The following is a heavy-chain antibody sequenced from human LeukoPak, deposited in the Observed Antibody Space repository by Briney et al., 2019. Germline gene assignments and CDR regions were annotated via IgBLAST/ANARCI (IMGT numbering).Heavy chain of an antibody. CDR1: GFTFDDYA. CDR2: VSYDGSNK. V-gene: IGHV3-30*18. D-gene: IGHD5-18*01. Sequence: GGSLRLSCAASGFTFDDYAMHWVRQAPGKGLEWVAVVSYDGSNKYYADSVKGRFTISRGNSKNTLYLQMNSLRAEDTAVYYCAKGGTPIQLWHYFDYWGQGTLVTVSS. J-gene: IGHJ4*02. CDR3: AKGGTPIQLWHYFDY.